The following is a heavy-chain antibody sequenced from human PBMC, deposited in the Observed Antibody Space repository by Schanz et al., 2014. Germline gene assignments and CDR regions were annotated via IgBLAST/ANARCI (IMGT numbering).Heavy chain of an antibody. Sequence: QVQLQESGPGLVKPSQTLSLSCDVSGGSISSGGYSWSWIRQPPGKRLEWIGYVYGSGSTSYNPSLESRVSMSVDTSKKQLSLKLRSVSAADTAVYYCARVVLGGDAFDIWGQGTMVTVSS. CDR2: VYGSGST. J-gene: IGHJ3*02. CDR3: ARVVLGGDAFDI. CDR1: GGSISSGGYS. V-gene: IGHV4-30-4*07. D-gene: IGHD3-10*01.